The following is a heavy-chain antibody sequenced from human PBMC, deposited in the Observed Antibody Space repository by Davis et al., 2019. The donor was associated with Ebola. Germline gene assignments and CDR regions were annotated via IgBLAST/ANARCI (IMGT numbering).Heavy chain of an antibody. CDR1: GGSISGSY. D-gene: IGHD5/OR15-5a*01. Sequence: LSLTCTVSGGSISGSYWSWIRQPPGKGLEWVCYIGSRDTTIYYADSVKGRFTISRDNAKNSLFLQMNSLSSEDTALYYCATVSTMTGNSFDVWGHGTMVTVSS. V-gene: IGHV3-11*01. CDR2: IGSRDTTI. CDR3: ATVSTMTGNSFDV. J-gene: IGHJ3*01.